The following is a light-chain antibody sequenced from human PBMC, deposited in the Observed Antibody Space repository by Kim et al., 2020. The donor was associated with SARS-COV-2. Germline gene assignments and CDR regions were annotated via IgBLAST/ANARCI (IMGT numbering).Light chain of an antibody. CDR2: RNS. Sequence: QSVLTQPPSASGTPGQSVTISCSGSNTNIGINYVYWYQHFPGTAPKLLIYRNSQRPSGVPDRFSGSKSGTSASLAISGLRSEDEADYYCAAWDGGLSVGVFGGGTKLTVL. J-gene: IGLJ3*02. CDR3: AAWDGGLSVGV. V-gene: IGLV1-47*01. CDR1: NTNIGINY.